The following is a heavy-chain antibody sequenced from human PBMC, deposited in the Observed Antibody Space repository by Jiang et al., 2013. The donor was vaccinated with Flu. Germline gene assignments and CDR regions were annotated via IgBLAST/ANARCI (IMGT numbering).Heavy chain of an antibody. J-gene: IGHJ5*02. Sequence: GSGLVKPSGTLSLTCAVSGGSISSSNWWSWVRQPPGKGLEWIGEIYHSGSTNYNPSLKSRVTISVDKSKNQFSLKLSSVTAADTAVYYCARVAGMVRGVLGIHTFDPWGQGTLVTVSS. D-gene: IGHD3-10*01. CDR2: IYHSGST. CDR1: GGSISSSNW. CDR3: ARVAGMVRGVLGIHTFDP. V-gene: IGHV4-4*02.